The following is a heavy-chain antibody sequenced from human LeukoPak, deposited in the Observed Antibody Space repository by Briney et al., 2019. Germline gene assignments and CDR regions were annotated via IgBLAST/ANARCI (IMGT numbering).Heavy chain of an antibody. CDR2: INPNSGGT. D-gene: IGHD3-22*01. Sequence: ASVKVSCKASGYTFTGYYMHWVRQAPGQGLEWMGRINPNSGGTNYAQKFQGRVTMTRDTSISTAYMELSRLRSDDTAVYYCARAEVYDSSGYHYVRAFDIWGQGTMVTVSS. CDR1: GYTFTGYY. V-gene: IGHV1-2*06. J-gene: IGHJ3*02. CDR3: ARAEVYDSSGYHYVRAFDI.